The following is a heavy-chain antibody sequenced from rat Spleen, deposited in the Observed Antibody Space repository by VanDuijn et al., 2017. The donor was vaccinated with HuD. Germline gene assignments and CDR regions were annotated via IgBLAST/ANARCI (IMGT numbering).Heavy chain of an antibody. CDR3: ARLCSSYVMDA. D-gene: IGHD1-2*01. CDR1: GFTFSRYW. Sequence: EVQLVESGGDLVQPGRSLKLSCVASGFTFSRYWMYWVRQAPGKGLEWVSSVSSDGVNTYYPDSVKGRFTISRDNAKSTLYLQMDSLRSEDTATYYCARLCSSYVMDAWGQGASVTVSS. V-gene: IGHV5-58*01. CDR2: VSSDGVNT. J-gene: IGHJ4*01.